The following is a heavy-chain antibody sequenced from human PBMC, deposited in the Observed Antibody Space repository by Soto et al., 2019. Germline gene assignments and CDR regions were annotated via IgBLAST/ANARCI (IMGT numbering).Heavy chain of an antibody. CDR1: GGSFSDYY. CDR3: ARVVIVVVIRGSGWFDP. CDR2: IHHSGST. Sequence: SETLSLTCAVYGGSFSDYYWTWIRQPPGKGLEWIGEIHHSGSTNYNPSLKSRVTISLDKSKNQFSLKLSSVTAADTAVYYCARVVIVVVIRGSGWFDPWGQGTLVTVSS. V-gene: IGHV4-34*01. J-gene: IGHJ5*02. D-gene: IGHD3-22*01.